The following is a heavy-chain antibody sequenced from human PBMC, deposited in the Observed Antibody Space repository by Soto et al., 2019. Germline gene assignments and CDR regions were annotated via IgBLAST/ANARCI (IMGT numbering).Heavy chain of an antibody. V-gene: IGHV1-69*01. CDR3: ARDERRIEVAGNDAFDI. CDR1: GGTFSSYA. D-gene: IGHD6-19*01. CDR2: IIPIFGAA. J-gene: IGHJ3*02. Sequence: QVQLVQSGAEVKKPGSSVKVSCKASGGTFSSYAISWVRQAPGQGLEWMGGIIPIFGAANYAQKFQGRVTITADESTSTDYMELSSLRSEDTAVYYCARDERRIEVAGNDAFDIWGQGTMVTVSS.